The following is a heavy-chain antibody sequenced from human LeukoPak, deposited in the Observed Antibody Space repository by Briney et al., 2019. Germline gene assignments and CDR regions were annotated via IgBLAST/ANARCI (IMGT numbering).Heavy chain of an antibody. J-gene: IGHJ6*04. CDR3: ASSGWGGLWAVANDYYYYGMDV. V-gene: IGHV1-69*06. D-gene: IGHD6-19*01. Sequence: LVKVSCKASGGTFSSYAISWVRQAPRQGLEWMGGIIPIFGTANYAQKLQGRVTITADKSTSTAYMELSSLRSEDTAVYYCASSGWGGLWAVANDYYYYGMDVWGKGTTVTVSS. CDR2: IIPIFGTA. CDR1: GGTFSSYA.